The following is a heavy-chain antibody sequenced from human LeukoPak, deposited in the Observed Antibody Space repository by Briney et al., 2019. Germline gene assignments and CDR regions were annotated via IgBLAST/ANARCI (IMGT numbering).Heavy chain of an antibody. Sequence: GGSLRLSCAASGFTFSSYSMNWARQAPGKGLEWVSSISSSSSHIYYADSVKGRFTISRDNAKNSLYLQMNSLRAEDTAVYYCAREYGFGSGSYYPWGQGTLVIVSS. CDR3: AREYGFGSGSYYP. CDR1: GFTFSSYS. J-gene: IGHJ5*02. D-gene: IGHD3-10*01. V-gene: IGHV3-21*01. CDR2: ISSSSSHI.